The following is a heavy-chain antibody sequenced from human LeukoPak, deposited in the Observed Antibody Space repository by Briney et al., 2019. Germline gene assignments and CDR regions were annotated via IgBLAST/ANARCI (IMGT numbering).Heavy chain of an antibody. CDR1: GYSISSGYY. Sequence: SETLSLTCAVSGYSISSGYYWGWIRQPPGKGLEWIGSIYHSGSTYYNPSLKSRVTISVDTSKNQFSLKLSSVTAADTAVYYCARAAAYGATKIDYWGQGTLVTVSS. CDR2: IYHSGST. CDR3: ARAAAYGATKIDY. D-gene: IGHD4/OR15-4a*01. J-gene: IGHJ4*02. V-gene: IGHV4-38-2*01.